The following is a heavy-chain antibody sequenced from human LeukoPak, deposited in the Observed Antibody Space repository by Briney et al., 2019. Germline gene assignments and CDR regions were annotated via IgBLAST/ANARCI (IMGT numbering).Heavy chain of an antibody. V-gene: IGHV3-23*01. J-gene: IGHJ4*02. Sequence: GGSLRLSCAASGFTMSHYGVSWVRQAPGKGLEWISGIRSAVETTHYADSVKGRFIISRDNSKNTLYLQMNSLRAEDTAVYYCATVELWFGEWGGLDYWGQGTLVTVSS. CDR1: GFTMSHYG. CDR2: IRSAVETT. D-gene: IGHD3-10*01. CDR3: ATVELWFGEWGGLDY.